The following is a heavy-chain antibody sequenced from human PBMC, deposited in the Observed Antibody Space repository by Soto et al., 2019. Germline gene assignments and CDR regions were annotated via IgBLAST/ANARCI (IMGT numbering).Heavy chain of an antibody. CDR1: GYSFTSYW. Sequence: GESLKISCKGSGYSFTSYWIGWVRQMPGKSLEWMGIIYPGDSDTRYSPSFQGQVTISADKSISTAYLQWSSLKASDTAMYYCARSLYVWGSYRYFDYWGQGTLVTVSS. CDR2: IYPGDSDT. CDR3: ARSLYVWGSYRYFDY. V-gene: IGHV5-51*01. D-gene: IGHD3-16*02. J-gene: IGHJ4*02.